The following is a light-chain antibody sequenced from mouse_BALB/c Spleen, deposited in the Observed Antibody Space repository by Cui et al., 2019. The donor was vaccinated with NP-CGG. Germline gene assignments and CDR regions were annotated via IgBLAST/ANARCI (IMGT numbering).Light chain of an antibody. CDR1: TGAVTTSND. CDR3: ALWYSNHWV. CDR2: GTN. Sequence: QAVVTQESALTTSPGETVTLTCRSSTGAVTTSNDANRGKEKPDHLFTGLIGGTNNRAPGVPARFSGSLIEDKAALTITGAQTEDEAIYFCALWYSNHWVFGGGTKLTVL. J-gene: IGLJ1*01. V-gene: IGLV1*01.